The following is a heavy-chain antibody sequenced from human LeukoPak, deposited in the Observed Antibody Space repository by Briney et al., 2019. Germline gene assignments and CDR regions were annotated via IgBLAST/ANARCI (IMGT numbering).Heavy chain of an antibody. Sequence: AGGSLRLSCAASGFTVSSNYMSWVRQAPGKGLEWVSVIYSGGSTYYADSVKGRFTISRDNSKNTLYLQMNSLRAEDTAVYYCASVPTRITISPMGYWGQGTPVTVSS. CDR3: ASVPTRITISPMGY. CDR1: GFTVSSNY. J-gene: IGHJ4*02. CDR2: IYSGGST. D-gene: IGHD3-10*01. V-gene: IGHV3-53*01.